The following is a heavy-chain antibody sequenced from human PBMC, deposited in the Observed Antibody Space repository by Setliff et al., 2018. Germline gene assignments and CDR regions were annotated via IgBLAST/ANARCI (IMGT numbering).Heavy chain of an antibody. J-gene: IGHJ4*02. CDR2: MYYSGST. CDR1: GGSISSGSYY. V-gene: IGHV4-39*01. Sequence: ETLSLTCSFSGGSISSGSYYWGWIRQSPGKGLEWIGSMYYSGSTYYNPSLKGRVTLSVDTTKNQFSLKLTSMTAADTAVYFCARHLLVQGTYHFDYWGQGSPVTVSS. D-gene: IGHD3-10*01. CDR3: ARHLLVQGTYHFDY.